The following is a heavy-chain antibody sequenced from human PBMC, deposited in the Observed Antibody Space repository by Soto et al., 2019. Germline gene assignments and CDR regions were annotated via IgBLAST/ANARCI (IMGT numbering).Heavy chain of an antibody. D-gene: IGHD6-13*01. CDR2: INPNSGGT. V-gene: IGHV1-2*04. CDR3: ARESPIGSWLNIDY. J-gene: IGHJ4*02. CDR1: GYTFTGYY. Sequence: ASVKVSCKASGYTFTGYYMHWVRQAPGQGLEWMGWINPNSGGTNYAQKFQGWVTMTRDTSIGTAYMELSRLRSDDTAVYYCARESPIGSWLNIDYWGQGTLVTVSS.